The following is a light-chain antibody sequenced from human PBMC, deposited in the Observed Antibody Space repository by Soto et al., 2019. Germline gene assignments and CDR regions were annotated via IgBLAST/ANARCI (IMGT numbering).Light chain of an antibody. V-gene: IGLV2-8*01. CDR2: EVS. CDR3: SSYAGSNNYV. CDR1: SSDVGGYNY. J-gene: IGLJ1*01. Sequence: QSVLTQPPSASGSPGQSVTISCTGTSSDVGGYNYVSWYQQHPGKAPKLMIYEVSKRPSGVPDRSSGSKSGNTASLSFSGLQAEDEADYYCSSYAGSNNYVFGTGTKVTVL.